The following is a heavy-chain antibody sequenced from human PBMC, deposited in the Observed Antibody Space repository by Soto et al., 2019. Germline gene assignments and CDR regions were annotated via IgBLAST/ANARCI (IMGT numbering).Heavy chain of an antibody. D-gene: IGHD5-18*01. V-gene: IGHV1-69*12. J-gene: IGHJ4*02. Sequence: QVQLVQSGAEVKKPGSSVKVSCKASGGTFSSYAISWVRQAPGQGLEWMGGIIPIFGTANYAQKFQGRVTITADESTSTAYMERRSLSSEDTAVYYCARDSRRYSYGGDWGQGTLVTVSS. CDR3: ARDSRRYSYGGD. CDR1: GGTFSSYA. CDR2: IIPIFGTA.